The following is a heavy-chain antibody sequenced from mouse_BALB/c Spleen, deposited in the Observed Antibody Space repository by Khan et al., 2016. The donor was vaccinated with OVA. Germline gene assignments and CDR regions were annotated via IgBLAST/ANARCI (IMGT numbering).Heavy chain of an antibody. CDR3: ARRNYFGYAFAY. CDR1: CYTFSAYY. J-gene: IGHJ3*01. CDR2: ISPGSGDT. V-gene: IGHV1-77*01. D-gene: IGHD1-2*01. Sequence: QVQLQQSGAELARPGASVKLFCKASCYTFSAYYINWVKQRIGQGLVWIGEISPGSGDTYYNEKFKGKATLPAAKSFITAYMQLSSQTSEASAVYFCARRNYFGYAFAYWGQGTLVTVST.